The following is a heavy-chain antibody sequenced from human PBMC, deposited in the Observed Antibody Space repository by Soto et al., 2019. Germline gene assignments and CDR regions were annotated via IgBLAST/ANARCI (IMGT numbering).Heavy chain of an antibody. J-gene: IGHJ5*02. CDR1: GYTFTNYG. CDR3: ASRRGTSGWFWFDP. CDR2: ISAENDNT. Sequence: ASVKVSCKASGYTFTNYGISWVRQAPGQGLEWMGWISAENDNTKYAQKLQGRVTMTTDTSTSTAYMELRSLRSDDTAVYYCASRRGTSGWFWFDPWGQGTLVTVSS. D-gene: IGHD6-19*01. V-gene: IGHV1-18*01.